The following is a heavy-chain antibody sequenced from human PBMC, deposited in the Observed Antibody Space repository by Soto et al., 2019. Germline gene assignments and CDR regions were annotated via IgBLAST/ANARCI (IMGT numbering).Heavy chain of an antibody. D-gene: IGHD2-15*01. CDR1: GYTITSNA. V-gene: IGHV1-3*01. CDR2: INDGKGDT. Sequence: QVQLVQSEAEVKKPGASVKVSCKASGYTITSNAMHWVRQAPGQRLEWMGWINDGKGDTKYSQKHQGRVTITRDTSASTAYMELSNLRSEDTAVYYCARGYQGAFDTWGQGTMVTVSS. J-gene: IGHJ3*02. CDR3: ARGYQGAFDT.